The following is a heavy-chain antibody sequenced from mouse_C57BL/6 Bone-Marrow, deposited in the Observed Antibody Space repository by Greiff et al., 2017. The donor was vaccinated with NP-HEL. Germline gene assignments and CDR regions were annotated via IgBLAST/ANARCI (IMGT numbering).Heavy chain of an antibody. CDR3: ERDDHGNYDY. D-gene: IGHD2-1*01. V-gene: IGHV5-4*01. CDR2: ISDGGSYT. CDR1: GFTFSSYA. Sequence: EVHLVESGGGLVKPGGSLKLSCAASGFTFSSYAMSWVRQTPEKRLEWVATISDGGSYTYYPDNVKGRSTISRDNAKNNLYLQMSHLKSEDTAVYNCERDDHGNYDYWGKGTTLTVSS. J-gene: IGHJ2*01.